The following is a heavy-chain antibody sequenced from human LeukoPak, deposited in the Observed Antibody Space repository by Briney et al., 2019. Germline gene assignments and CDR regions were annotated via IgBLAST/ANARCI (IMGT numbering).Heavy chain of an antibody. J-gene: IGHJ4*02. D-gene: IGHD4-23*01. V-gene: IGHV3-23*01. CDR2: MSGSGGST. Sequence: PGGSLRLSCAASGFTFSSYAMSWVRQAPGKGLEWVSAMSGSGGSTNYADAVKGRFTISRDNSKNTLYLQMNSLRAEDTAVYYCAKLVGNSDFDFWGQGTLVTVSS. CDR3: AKLVGNSDFDF. CDR1: GFTFSSYA.